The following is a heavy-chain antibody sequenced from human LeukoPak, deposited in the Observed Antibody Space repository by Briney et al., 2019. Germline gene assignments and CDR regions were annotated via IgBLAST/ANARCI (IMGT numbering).Heavy chain of an antibody. CDR2: IYHSGST. CDR1: GGSISSGGYY. CDR3: ASGSNSLGELESAFDI. J-gene: IGHJ3*02. Sequence: SQTLSLTCTVSGGSISSGGYYWSWIRQPPGKGLEWIGYIYHSGSTYYNPSLKSRVTISVDRSKNQFSLKLSSVTAADTAVYYCASGSNSLGELESAFDIWGQGTMVTVSS. D-gene: IGHD1-26*01. V-gene: IGHV4-30-2*01.